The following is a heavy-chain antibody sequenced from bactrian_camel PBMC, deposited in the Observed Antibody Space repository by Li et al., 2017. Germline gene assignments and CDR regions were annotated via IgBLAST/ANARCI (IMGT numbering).Heavy chain of an antibody. Sequence: HVQLVESGGGSVQPGGSLRLSCVVSGDIYLTNGVGWFRQTPGKQREGIATLDSDSSSTFAESVEGRFTISKDAAKRTLYLQMNSLKPEDTAVYYCAADWMRMVEWVECREGQGTQVTVS. V-gene: IGHV3S53*01. D-gene: IGHD3*01. CDR2: LDSDSSS. J-gene: IGHJ4*01. CDR1: GDIYLTNG.